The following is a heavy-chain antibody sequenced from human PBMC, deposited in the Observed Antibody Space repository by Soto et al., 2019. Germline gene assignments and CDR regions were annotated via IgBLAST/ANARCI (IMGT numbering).Heavy chain of an antibody. CDR3: AMTETTLYNWFDP. J-gene: IGHJ5*02. CDR2: IYYIGST. D-gene: IGHD4-4*01. CDR1: GGSISGYY. V-gene: IGHV4-59*12. Sequence: QVQLQESGPGLVKPSETLSLTCTVSGGSISGYYWTWIRQSPGKGLEWIGHIYYIGSTKYNPSLKSRLTMSVDKSKNQFSLRLSSVTAADTAVYYCAMTETTLYNWFDPWGQGTLVTVSS.